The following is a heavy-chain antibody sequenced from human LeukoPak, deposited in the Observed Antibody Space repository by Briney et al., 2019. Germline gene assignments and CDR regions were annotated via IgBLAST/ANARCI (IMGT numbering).Heavy chain of an antibody. J-gene: IGHJ5*02. Sequence: GGSLRLSCAASGVTFNLYWIHWVRQAPGKGLEWLSRISDDGTTTNYADSVKGRFTISRDNAKNTLYLQMNSLRVDDTAVSYCARDSRYYYGSGSYQPYWFDPWGQGTLVTVSS. D-gene: IGHD3-10*01. CDR1: GVTFNLYW. CDR2: ISDDGTTT. CDR3: ARDSRYYYGSGSYQPYWFDP. V-gene: IGHV3-74*01.